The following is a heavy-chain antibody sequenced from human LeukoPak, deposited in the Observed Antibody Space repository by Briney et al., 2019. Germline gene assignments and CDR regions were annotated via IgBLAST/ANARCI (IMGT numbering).Heavy chain of an antibody. Sequence: SEALSLTCAVYGGSFSPYYWSWTRQPPGKGLEWIGEINHSGSTNYNPSLKSRVTISVDTSKNQFSLRLSSVTAADTAVYYCARGGFYCGGDCYVDYWGQGTLVTVSS. V-gene: IGHV4-34*01. CDR2: INHSGST. D-gene: IGHD2-21*02. CDR1: GGSFSPYY. J-gene: IGHJ4*02. CDR3: ARGGFYCGGDCYVDY.